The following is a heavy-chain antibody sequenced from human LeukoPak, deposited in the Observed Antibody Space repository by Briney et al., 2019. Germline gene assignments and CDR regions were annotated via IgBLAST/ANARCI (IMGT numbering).Heavy chain of an antibody. J-gene: IGHJ4*02. V-gene: IGHV1-2*02. CDR2: INPNSGGT. CDR3: ARPSSSWYGNPNFDY. Sequence: ASVKVSCKASGYTFTGYGISWVRQAPGQGLEWMGWINPNSGGTNYAQKFQGRVTMTRDTSISTAYMELSRLRSDDTAVYYCARPSSSWYGNPNFDYWGQGTLVTVSS. D-gene: IGHD6-13*01. CDR1: GYTFTGYG.